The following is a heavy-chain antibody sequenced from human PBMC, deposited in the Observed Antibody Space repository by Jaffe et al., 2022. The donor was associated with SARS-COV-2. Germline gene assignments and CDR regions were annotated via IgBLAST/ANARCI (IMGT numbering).Heavy chain of an antibody. Sequence: QVQLVQSGAEVKKPGASVKLSCKASGYTFTNYYINWVRQATGQRLEWMGWMDPNSGDAGYAQKFQGGITLTRNTSIRTAYMELSSLRSDDTAVYYCARGGVPGSSAWNYFDYWGQGALVTVSS. V-gene: IGHV1-8*02. J-gene: IGHJ4*02. CDR3: ARGGVPGSSAWNYFDY. D-gene: IGHD6-25*01. CDR1: GYTFTNYY. CDR2: MDPNSGDA.